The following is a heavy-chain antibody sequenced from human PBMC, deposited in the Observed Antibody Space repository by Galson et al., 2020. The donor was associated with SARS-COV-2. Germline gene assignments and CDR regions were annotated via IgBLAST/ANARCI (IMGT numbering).Heavy chain of an antibody. J-gene: IGHJ4*02. CDR1: GGSVSGGAFS. CDR3: ARGQQTELLTPFDF. V-gene: IGHV4-30-2*01. Sequence: PSETLSLTCAVSGGSVSGGAFSWSWFRQPQGKGLEWIGYIYDSANTYYNPSLKSRVSISVDRSKNQFSLNLSSVTAADTAVYYCARGQQTELLTPFDFWGQGTLVTVSS. CDR2: IYDSANT. D-gene: IGHD1-26*01.